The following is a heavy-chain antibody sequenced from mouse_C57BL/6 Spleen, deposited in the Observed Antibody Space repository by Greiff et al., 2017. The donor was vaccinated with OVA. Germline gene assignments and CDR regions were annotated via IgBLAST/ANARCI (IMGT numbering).Heavy chain of an antibody. D-gene: IGHD6-1*01. CDR2: ISSGGSYT. Sequence: DVMLVESGGDLVKPGGSLKLSCAASGFTFSSYDMSWVRQTPDKRLEWVATISSGGSYTYYPDSVKGRFTISRDNAKNTLYLQMSSLKSEDTAMYYCARRDSRYAMDYWGQGTSVTVSS. CDR1: GFTFSSYD. V-gene: IGHV5-6*02. J-gene: IGHJ4*01. CDR3: ARRDSRYAMDY.